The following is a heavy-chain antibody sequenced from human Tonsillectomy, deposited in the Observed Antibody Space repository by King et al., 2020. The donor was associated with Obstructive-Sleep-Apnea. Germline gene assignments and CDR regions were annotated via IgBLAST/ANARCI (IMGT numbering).Heavy chain of an antibody. CDR3: ARIAVTPTSHDYGDKYGMDV. Sequence: QLVQSGAEVKKPGESLRISCKGSGYSFTSYWISWVRQMPGKGLEWMGRIDPSDSYTNYSPSFQGHVTISADKSISTAYLQWSSLKASDTAMYYCARIAVTPTSHDYGDKYGMDVWGQGTTVTVSS. D-gene: IGHD4-17*01. J-gene: IGHJ6*02. CDR1: GYSFTSYW. CDR2: IDPSDSYT. V-gene: IGHV5-10-1*01.